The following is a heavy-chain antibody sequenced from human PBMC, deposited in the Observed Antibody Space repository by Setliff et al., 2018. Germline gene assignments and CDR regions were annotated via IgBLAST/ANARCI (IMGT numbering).Heavy chain of an antibody. CDR3: ARSPTRTTGSHYLGYYYYYMDC. Sequence: SVKVSCKASQYTFTASYLHWVRQAPGQGLEWMGWINPNNGGTKYAQKFQGRVTMTRDTSISTGYMELSRLRYDDTAVYYCARSPTRTTGSHYLGYYYYYMDCWGKGTTVTVSS. D-gene: IGHD1-1*01. V-gene: IGHV1-2*02. CDR2: INPNNGGT. J-gene: IGHJ6*03. CDR1: QYTFTASY.